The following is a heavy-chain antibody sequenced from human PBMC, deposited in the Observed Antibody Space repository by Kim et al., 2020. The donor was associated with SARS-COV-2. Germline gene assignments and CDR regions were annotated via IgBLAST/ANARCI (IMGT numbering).Heavy chain of an antibody. V-gene: IGHV4-59*08. CDR3: ARHSPSYDP. CDR2: GGI. J-gene: IGHJ5*02. Sequence: GGIHDNPALKSRVTMAVDTSHNQLSRKLSSVTAADTAVYYCARHSPSYDPWGQGTLVTVSS.